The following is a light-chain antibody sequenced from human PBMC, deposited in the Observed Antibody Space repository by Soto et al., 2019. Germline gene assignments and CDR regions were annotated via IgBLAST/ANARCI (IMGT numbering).Light chain of an antibody. V-gene: IGKV3-15*01. J-gene: IGKJ1*01. CDR2: GAS. CDR3: QQFNNWPPWT. CDR1: QNVGNN. Sequence: VMTQAHATLSVSPGERATLSCRASQNVGNNLVWYQQKPGQAPRLLIYGASTRAAGIPDRFSGSGSGTEFTLTISGLQSDDFAVYYCQQFNNWPPWTFGQGTKVDI.